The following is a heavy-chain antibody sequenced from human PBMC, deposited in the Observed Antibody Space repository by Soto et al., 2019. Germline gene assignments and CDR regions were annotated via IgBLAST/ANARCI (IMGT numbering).Heavy chain of an antibody. CDR1: GFSFNSYW. V-gene: IGHV3-7*05. CDR3: ARGNCANGVCYAGFDY. J-gene: IGHJ4*02. Sequence: GGSLRLSCAASGFSFNSYWMSWVRQAPGKGLEWVANIKEDGSEKYYVDSVKGRLTISRDNAKNSLYLQMKSLRAEDTAVYYCARGNCANGVCYAGFDYWGQGTLVTVSS. D-gene: IGHD2-8*01. CDR2: IKEDGSEK.